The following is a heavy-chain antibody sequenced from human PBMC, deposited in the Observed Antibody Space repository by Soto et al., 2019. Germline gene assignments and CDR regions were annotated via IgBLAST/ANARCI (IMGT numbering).Heavy chain of an antibody. CDR2: IWHDGSNK. CDR1: GFSFSNYG. V-gene: IGHV3-33*01. CDR3: ARDGDANTGFGKDY. Sequence: GGSLRLSCAASGFSFSNYGMHWVRQAPGKGLEWVALIWHDGSNKYYAESVKGRFTISRDNSKDMVYLQMNSLRAEDTAMYYCARDGDANTGFGKDYWGQGTLVTVSS. J-gene: IGHJ4*02. D-gene: IGHD3-16*01.